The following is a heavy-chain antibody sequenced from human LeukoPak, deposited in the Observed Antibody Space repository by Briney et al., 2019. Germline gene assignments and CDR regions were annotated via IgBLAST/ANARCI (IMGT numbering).Heavy chain of an antibody. CDR1: GFTFSSYA. J-gene: IGHJ5*02. CDR3: VKGYSSNYYSSLDP. V-gene: IGHV3-64D*09. Sequence: GGSLRLSCSASGFTFSSYAMHWVRQAPGKGLECVSSISSNGGTTYYADSVEGRFSISRDNSKNTLYLQMSSLRPEDTAVYFCVKGYSSNYYSSLDPWGQGTLVTVSS. D-gene: IGHD3-22*01. CDR2: ISSNGGTT.